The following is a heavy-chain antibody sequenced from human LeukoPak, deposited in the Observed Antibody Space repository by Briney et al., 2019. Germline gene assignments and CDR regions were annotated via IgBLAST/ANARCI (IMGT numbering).Heavy chain of an antibody. CDR2: ISASGGST. J-gene: IGHJ4*02. CDR1: GFTFNNYA. Sequence: PGGSLRLSCAASGFTFNNYALTWVRQAPGKGLDWVSTISASGGSTYYADSVKGQFTISRDNSKNTLYLRMNSLRAEDTAVYYCAKGLTLSSSWTAFDNWGQGSLVTVSS. CDR3: AKGLTLSSSWTAFDN. D-gene: IGHD6-13*01. V-gene: IGHV3-23*01.